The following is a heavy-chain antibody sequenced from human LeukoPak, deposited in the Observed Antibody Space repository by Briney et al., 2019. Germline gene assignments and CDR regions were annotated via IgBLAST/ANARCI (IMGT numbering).Heavy chain of an antibody. CDR1: GFTFSSYA. CDR2: ISGSGGST. J-gene: IGHJ3*02. Sequence: PGGSLRLSCAASGFTFSSYAMSWVRQAPGKGLEWVSAISGSGGSTYYADSVRGRFTISRDNSKNTLYLQMNSLRAEDTAVYYCAKDQMGSSGWYRGDAFDIWGQGTMVTVSS. CDR3: AKDQMGSSGWYRGDAFDI. V-gene: IGHV3-23*01. D-gene: IGHD6-19*01.